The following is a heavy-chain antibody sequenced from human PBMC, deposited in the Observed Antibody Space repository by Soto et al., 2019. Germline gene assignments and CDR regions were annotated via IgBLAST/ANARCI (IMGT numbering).Heavy chain of an antibody. V-gene: IGHV4-4*07. CDR3: ASGSGRYYASYGMDV. J-gene: IGHJ6*02. Sequence: SETLSPTRTVSDSSVSSYHWCSIRQPAGKELECIGRIFTSGSTNYNPSLESRVTMSVDTSKNQFXLKLSSVTAADTAVYYCASGSGRYYASYGMDVRGLGATVTVSS. CDR2: IFTSGST. D-gene: IGHD3-10*01. CDR1: DSSVSSYH.